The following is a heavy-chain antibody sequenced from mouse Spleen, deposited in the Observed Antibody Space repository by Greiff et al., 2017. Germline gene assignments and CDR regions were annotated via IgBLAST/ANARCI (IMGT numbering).Heavy chain of an antibody. CDR3: ARDQPQLGRLFAY. CDR1: GFTFSSYG. CDR2: INSNGGST. V-gene: IGHV5-6-3*01. J-gene: IGHJ3*01. Sequence: EVMLVESGGGLVQPGGSLKLSCAASGFTFSSYGMSWVRQTPDKRLELVATINSNGGSTYYPDSVKGRFTISRDNAKNTLYLQMSSLKSEDTAMYYCARDQPQLGRLFAYWGQGTLVTVSA. D-gene: IGHD4-1*01.